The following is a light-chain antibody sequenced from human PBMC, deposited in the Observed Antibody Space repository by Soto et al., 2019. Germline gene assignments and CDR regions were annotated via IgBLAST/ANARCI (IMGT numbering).Light chain of an antibody. J-gene: IGKJ1*01. CDR3: QQYNNWPRGT. V-gene: IGKV3-15*01. CDR1: QSVSSN. Sequence: EIVMTQSPATLSVSPGERATLSCMASQSVSSNLAWYQQKPGQAPRLLIYGASTRATGIPARFSGSGSGTEFTLTISSLQSEDFAVYYCQQYNNWPRGTFGQGTKVEIQ. CDR2: GAS.